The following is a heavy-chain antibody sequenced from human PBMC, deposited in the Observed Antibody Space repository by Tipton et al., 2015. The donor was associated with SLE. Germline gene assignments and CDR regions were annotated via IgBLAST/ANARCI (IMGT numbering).Heavy chain of an antibody. D-gene: IGHD3/OR15-3a*01. Sequence: TLSLTCTVSGGSISVYFWNLIRQSPGKGLEWIGYVHYSGNTNYNPSLKSRVTMSVDTSKNHFSLRLRSVTAAGTAPYFCARAAINWTDRDALDIWGQGTLVAVSS. CDR2: VHYSGNT. V-gene: IGHV4-59*01. CDR1: GGSISVYF. J-gene: IGHJ3*02. CDR3: ARAAINWTDRDALDI.